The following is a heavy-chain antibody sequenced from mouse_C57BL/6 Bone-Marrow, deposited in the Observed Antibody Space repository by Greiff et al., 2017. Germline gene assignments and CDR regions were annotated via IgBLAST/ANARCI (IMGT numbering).Heavy chain of an antibody. CDR1: GYTFTSYG. Sequence: EVQLQQSGAELVRPGSSVKMSCKTSGYTFTSYGINWVKQRPGQGLEWIGYIYIGNGYTEYNEKFKGKATLTSANSSSTAYMQLSSLTSEDSAIYFCARSAVDYYGSSFWCAYWGQGTLVTVSA. V-gene: IGHV1-58*01. CDR2: IYIGNGYT. CDR3: ARSAVDYYGSSFWCAY. D-gene: IGHD1-1*01. J-gene: IGHJ3*01.